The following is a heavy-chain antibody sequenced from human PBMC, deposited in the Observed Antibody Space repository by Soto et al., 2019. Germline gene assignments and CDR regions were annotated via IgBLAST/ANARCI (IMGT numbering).Heavy chain of an antibody. V-gene: IGHV3-15*01. CDR1: GCTFSNAW. CDR3: TTGQVAGTRDY. CDR2: IKSKTDGGTT. Sequence: EVQLVESGGGLVKPGGSLRLSCAASGCTFSNAWMSWVRQPPGKGLEWVGRIKSKTDGGTTDYVAPVKGRFIISRDDSKNMVYLQMNSLKTVYTAMYYCTTGQVAGTRDYWGQGTLVTVSA. D-gene: IGHD6-19*01. J-gene: IGHJ4*02.